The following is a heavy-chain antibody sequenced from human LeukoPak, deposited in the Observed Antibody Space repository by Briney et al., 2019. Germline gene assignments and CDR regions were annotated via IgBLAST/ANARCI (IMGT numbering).Heavy chain of an antibody. D-gene: IGHD3-22*01. V-gene: IGHV3-11*04. CDR3: AREGVTMIVGRSAFDI. Sequence: GGSLRLSCAASGFTFSDYYMSWIRQAPGKGLEWVSYISSSSSTIYYADSVKGRFTISRDNAKNSLYLQMNSLRAEDTAVYYCAREGVTMIVGRSAFDIWGQGTMVTVSS. CDR2: ISSSSSTI. CDR1: GFTFSDYY. J-gene: IGHJ3*02.